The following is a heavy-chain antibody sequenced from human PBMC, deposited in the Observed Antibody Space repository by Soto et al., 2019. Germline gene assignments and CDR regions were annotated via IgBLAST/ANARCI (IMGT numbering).Heavy chain of an antibody. V-gene: IGHV4-39*07. Sequence: SETLSLTCTVSGGSISSSSYYWGWIRQPPGKGLEWIGSIYYSGSTYYNPSLKSRVTMSVDTSKNQFSLKLTSVTAADTAVYYCARDNGYSYGYNLDHWGQGTLVTVSS. CDR2: IYYSGST. CDR3: ARDNGYSYGYNLDH. CDR1: GGSISSSSYY. J-gene: IGHJ4*02. D-gene: IGHD5-18*01.